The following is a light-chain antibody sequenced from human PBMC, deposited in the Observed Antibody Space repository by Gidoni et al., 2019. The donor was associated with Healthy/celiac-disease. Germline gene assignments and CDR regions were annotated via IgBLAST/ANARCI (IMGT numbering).Light chain of an antibody. CDR1: QGSSSY. J-gene: IGKJ3*01. CDR2: AAS. V-gene: IGKV1-9*01. CDR3: QQLSSSPLT. Sequence: DIKLTQYPSFLSASVGDRVTITCRASQGSSSYLAWYQQKPGKAPKLLIYAASTLQCGVPSRFSGSGSGTEFTLTISSLQPEDFATYSCQQLSSSPLTFGPGTKVDIK.